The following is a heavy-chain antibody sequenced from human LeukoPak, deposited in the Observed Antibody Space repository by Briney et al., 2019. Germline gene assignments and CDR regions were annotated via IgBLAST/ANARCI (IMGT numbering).Heavy chain of an antibody. J-gene: IGHJ4*02. CDR2: ITTKASGGTP. CDR3: TREVERGGSYWGGDY. V-gene: IGHV3-49*04. CDR1: GFNFGEYA. Sequence: GGSLRLFCAGSGFNFGEYAVNWVRQAPGKGLEWVGLITTKASGGTPEYAASVRGRFSISRDDSKNIAYLQLNNLKSEDTAMYFCTREVERGGSYWGGDYWGQGTLVTVSS. D-gene: IGHD1-26*01.